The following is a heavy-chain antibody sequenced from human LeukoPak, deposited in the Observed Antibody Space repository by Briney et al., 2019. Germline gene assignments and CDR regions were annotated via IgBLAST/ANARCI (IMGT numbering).Heavy chain of an antibody. J-gene: IGHJ6*03. CDR1: GGSISSYY. V-gene: IGHV4-4*09. CDR3: ASSSSSYYYYYYMDV. Sequence: SETLSLTCTVSGGSISSYYWSWIRQPPGKGLEWIGYIYTSGSTNYNPSLKSQVTISVDTSKNQFSLKLSSVTAADTAVYYCASSSSSYYYYYYMDVWGKGTTVTVSS. CDR2: IYTSGST. D-gene: IGHD6-13*01.